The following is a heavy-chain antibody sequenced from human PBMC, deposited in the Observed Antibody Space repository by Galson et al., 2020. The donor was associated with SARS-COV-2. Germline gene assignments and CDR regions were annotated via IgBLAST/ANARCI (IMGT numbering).Heavy chain of an antibody. CDR3: ATATPNTMTGWFAP. J-gene: IGHJ5*02. CDR2: FDPDDGET. D-gene: IGHD3-22*01. CDR1: GYTLTELS. V-gene: IGHV1-24*01. Sequence: ASVKVSCKVSGYTLTELSMHWVRQAPGKGLEWMGGFDPDDGETIYAQKFQGRVTMTEDTSTDTAYMELSSLRSEDTAVYYCATATPNTMTGWFAPWGQGTLVIVSS.